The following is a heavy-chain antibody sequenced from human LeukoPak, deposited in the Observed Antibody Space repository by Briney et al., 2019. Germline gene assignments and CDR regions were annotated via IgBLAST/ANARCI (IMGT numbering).Heavy chain of an antibody. CDR1: GGTFSSYA. J-gene: IGHJ4*02. V-gene: IGHV1-69*05. CDR2: IIPIFGTA. D-gene: IGHD6-13*01. Sequence: GASVKVSCKASGGTFSSYAISWVRQAPGQGLEWMGGIIPIFGTANYAQKFQGRVTITTDESTSTAYMELCSLRSEDTAVYYCARDSLPGSSWSYGDWGQGTLVTVSS. CDR3: ARDSLPGSSWSYGD.